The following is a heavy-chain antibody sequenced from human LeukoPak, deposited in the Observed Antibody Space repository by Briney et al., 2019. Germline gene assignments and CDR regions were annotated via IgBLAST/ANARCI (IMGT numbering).Heavy chain of an antibody. J-gene: IGHJ4*02. CDR2: TRNKARSYTT. CDR1: GFTFSDHY. Sequence: PGGSLRLSCAVSGFTFSDHYMDWVRQAPGKGREWVGRTRNKARSYTTEYAASVKGIFTISRDDSKNSLDLQMNSLKTEDTAVYYCARGNDYDWRSIDYWGQGTLVTVSS. CDR3: ARGNDYDWRSIDY. V-gene: IGHV3-72*01. D-gene: IGHD4-17*01.